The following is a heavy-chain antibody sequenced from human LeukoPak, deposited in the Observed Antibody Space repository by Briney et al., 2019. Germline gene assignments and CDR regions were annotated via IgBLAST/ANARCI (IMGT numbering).Heavy chain of an antibody. CDR3: AKPPEVGATVAYFDY. J-gene: IGHJ4*02. D-gene: IGHD1-26*01. Sequence: PGRSLRLSCAASGFTFSIYGMHWVRQAPGKGLEWVALIPFDGSNQYYADSVKGRFTISRDNSKNTLYLQMSSLRAEDTAVYYCAKPPEVGATVAYFDYWGQGTLVTVSS. CDR1: GFTFSIYG. CDR2: IPFDGSNQ. V-gene: IGHV3-30*18.